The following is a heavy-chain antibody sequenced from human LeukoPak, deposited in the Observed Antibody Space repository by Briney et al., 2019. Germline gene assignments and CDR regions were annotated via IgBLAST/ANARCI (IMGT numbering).Heavy chain of an antibody. CDR3: AKEGFDY. CDR1: GFTFSSYS. CDR2: FTGGDGSA. V-gene: IGHV3-23*01. Sequence: GGSLRLSCAASGFTFSSYSMNWVRLAPGKGLEWVSTFTGGDGSAYYADSVKGRFTISRDNSKNTLYLQMNSLRAEDTALYYCAKEGFDYWGQGTLVTVSS. J-gene: IGHJ4*02.